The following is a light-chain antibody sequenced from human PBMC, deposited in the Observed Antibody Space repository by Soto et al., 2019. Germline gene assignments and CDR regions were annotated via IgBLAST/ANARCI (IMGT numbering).Light chain of an antibody. V-gene: IGKV3D-20*02. Sequence: EIVLTQSPGTLSLSPGERATLSCRASQSVSSNYLAWYQQKPGQAPRLLIYGASSRATGIPDRFSGSGSGTDFTLTISSLEPEDFAVYYCQQRSNWPPEVTFGQGTRLEIK. CDR1: QSVSSNY. J-gene: IGKJ5*01. CDR2: GAS. CDR3: QQRSNWPPEVT.